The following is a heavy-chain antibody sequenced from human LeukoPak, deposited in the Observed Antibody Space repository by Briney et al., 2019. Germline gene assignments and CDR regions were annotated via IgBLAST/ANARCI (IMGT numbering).Heavy chain of an antibody. CDR2: ISAQHGHG. V-gene: IGHV1-18*01. Sequence: AAVKVSCKTSGYSENFYGITWVRQDPAQGLEWMGWISAQHGHGEYAPDSQDRVTMTTDTHTNPAYMELRSLRSDDTAVYYCAGSLGYCTSNVCYLKYWGQGTLVTVSS. CDR1: GYSENFYG. CDR3: AGSLGYCTSNVCYLKY. D-gene: IGHD2-2*01. J-gene: IGHJ4*02.